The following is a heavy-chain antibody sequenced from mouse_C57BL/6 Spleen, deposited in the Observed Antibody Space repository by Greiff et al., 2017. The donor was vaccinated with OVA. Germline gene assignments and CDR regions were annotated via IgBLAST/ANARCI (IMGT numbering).Heavy chain of an antibody. J-gene: IGHJ2*01. D-gene: IGHD1-1*01. CDR2: IDPSDSYT. V-gene: IGHV1-69*01. CDR3: ATYGSSYNY. Sequence: QVQLQQPGAELVMPGASVKLSCKASGYTFTSYWMHWVKQRPGQGLEWIGEIDPSDSYTNYNQKFKGKSTLTVDKSSSTAYMQLSSLTSEDSAVYYCATYGSSYNYWGQGTTLTGSS. CDR1: GYTFTSYW.